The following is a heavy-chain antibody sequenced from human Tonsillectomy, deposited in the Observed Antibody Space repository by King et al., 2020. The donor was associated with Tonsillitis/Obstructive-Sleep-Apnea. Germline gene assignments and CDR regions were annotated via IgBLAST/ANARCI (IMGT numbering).Heavy chain of an antibody. CDR1: GYTFTSYY. CDR2: INPSVGST. V-gene: IGHV1-46*01. Sequence: QLVQSGAEVKKPGASVKVSCKASGYTFTSYYMHWVRQAPGQGLEWMGIINPSVGSTSYAQKFQGRVTMTRDTSTSTVHMELSSLRSEDTAVYYCAREYYDFWSDLIGYWGQGTLVTVSA. CDR3: AREYYDFWSDLIGY. D-gene: IGHD3-3*01. J-gene: IGHJ4*02.